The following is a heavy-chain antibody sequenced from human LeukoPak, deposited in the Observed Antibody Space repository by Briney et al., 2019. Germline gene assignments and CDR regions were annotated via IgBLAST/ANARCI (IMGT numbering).Heavy chain of an antibody. D-gene: IGHD6-13*01. CDR1: GGSFSGYY. Sequence: PSETLSLTCAVYGGSFSGYYWSWIRQPPGKGLEWIGEINHSGSTNYNPSLKSRVTISVDTSKNQFSLKLSSVTAADTAVYYCARDGGSSSAKVYWGQGTLVTVSS. V-gene: IGHV4-34*01. CDR3: ARDGGSSSAKVY. J-gene: IGHJ4*02. CDR2: INHSGST.